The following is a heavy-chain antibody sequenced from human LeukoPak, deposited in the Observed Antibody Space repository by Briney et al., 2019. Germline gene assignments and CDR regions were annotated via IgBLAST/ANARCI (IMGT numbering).Heavy chain of an antibody. D-gene: IGHD1-26*01. CDR1: GFTFSSYA. V-gene: IGHV3-23*01. CDR3: AKWPEGATPKFHY. J-gene: IGHJ4*02. CDR2: ISGSGGVT. Sequence: GGSLRLSCAASGFTFSSYAMSWVRQAPGKGLEWVSTISGSGGVTYYPDSVRGRFTISRDNSKNTLHLQMDSLRAEDTAIYYCAKWPEGATPKFHYWGQGTLFTVSS.